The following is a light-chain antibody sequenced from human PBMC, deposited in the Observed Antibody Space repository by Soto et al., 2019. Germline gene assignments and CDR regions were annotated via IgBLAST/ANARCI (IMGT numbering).Light chain of an antibody. V-gene: IGKV3-15*01. CDR1: LSVSRN. Sequence: DIVMTQSPANLSVSPGASATLSGRASLSVSRNVAWYQQNPGQAPRLRIVDASTRATGIPDRFSGRGSGTEFTLTIASLQSEDLAVYSCQQYKAWPRTVGQGTKVEIK. J-gene: IGKJ1*01. CDR2: DAS. CDR3: QQYKAWPRT.